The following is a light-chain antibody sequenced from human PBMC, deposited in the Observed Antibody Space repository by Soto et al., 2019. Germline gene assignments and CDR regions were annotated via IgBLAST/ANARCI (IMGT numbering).Light chain of an antibody. J-gene: IGKJ4*01. CDR3: QQYNNWPPLT. CDR1: QSVSSN. Sequence: EIVMTQSPATLSVSPGERATLAFGGSQSVSSNLAWYQQKPGQAPRLLIYGASTRATGIPARFSGSGSGTEFTLTISSLQSEDFAVYYCQQYNNWPPLTFGGGTKV. V-gene: IGKV3-15*01. CDR2: GAS.